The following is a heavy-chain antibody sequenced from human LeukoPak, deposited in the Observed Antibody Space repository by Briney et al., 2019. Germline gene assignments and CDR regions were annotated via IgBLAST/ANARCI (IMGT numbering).Heavy chain of an antibody. J-gene: IGHJ3*02. CDR1: GGSISSGGYF. V-gene: IGHV4-31*03. Sequence: SETLSLTCSVSGGSISSGGYFWSWIRQHPGKGLERIGNIYSSGTTYYNPSLKSRIAISVDTSKNQLSLKLTSVTVADTAVYFCATSTPVAGSALDIWGQGTIVTVSS. CDR2: IYSSGTT. CDR3: ATSTPVAGSALDI. D-gene: IGHD6-19*01.